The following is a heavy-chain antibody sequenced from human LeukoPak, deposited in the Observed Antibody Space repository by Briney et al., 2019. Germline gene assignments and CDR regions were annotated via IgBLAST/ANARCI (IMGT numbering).Heavy chain of an antibody. Sequence: AGGSLRLSRAASGFTFSNAWMSWVRQAPGKGLEWVGRIKSKTDGGTTDYAAPVKGRFTISRDDSKNTLYLQMNSLKTEDTAVYYCTTDTGITMVRGVIEPSYYWGQGTLVTVSS. CDR3: TTDTGITMVRGVIEPSYY. CDR2: IKSKTDGGTT. CDR1: GFTFSNAW. D-gene: IGHD3-10*01. J-gene: IGHJ4*02. V-gene: IGHV3-15*01.